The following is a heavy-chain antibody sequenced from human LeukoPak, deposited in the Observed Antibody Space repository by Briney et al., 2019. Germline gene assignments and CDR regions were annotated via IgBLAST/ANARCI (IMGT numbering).Heavy chain of an antibody. Sequence: SETLSLTCTVSGGSISSYYWSWIRQPPGKGLEWIGYIYYSGSTNYNPSLKSRVTISVDTSKNQFSLKLSSVTAADTAVYYCARGRLELFYYGSGSAFYMDVWGKGTTVIISS. J-gene: IGHJ6*03. CDR3: ARGRLELFYYGSGSAFYMDV. V-gene: IGHV4-59*01. CDR1: GGSISSYY. CDR2: IYYSGST. D-gene: IGHD3-10*01.